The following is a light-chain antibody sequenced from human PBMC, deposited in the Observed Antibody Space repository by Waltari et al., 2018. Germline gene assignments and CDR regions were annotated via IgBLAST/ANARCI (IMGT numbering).Light chain of an antibody. CDR1: QSISSY. CDR2: AAS. V-gene: IGKV1-39*01. CDR3: QQSYSTPT. Sequence: DIQVSQSPYSLFDSVRDMVTITCRASQSISSYLNWYQQKPGKAPKLLIYAASSLQSGVPSRFSGSGSWTDFTLTISSLQPEDFATYYCQQSYSTPTFGGGTKVEIK. J-gene: IGKJ4*01.